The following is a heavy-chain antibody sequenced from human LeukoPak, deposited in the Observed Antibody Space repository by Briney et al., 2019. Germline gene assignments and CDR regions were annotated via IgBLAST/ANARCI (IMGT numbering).Heavy chain of an antibody. CDR1: GYSFTSYW. CDR3: ARRPRIGPFDY. CDR2: IYPGASDT. Sequence: ESLKISCKGSGYSFTSYWIGWVRQMPGKGLERMRNIYPGASDTRYSPTFQGQVTISADKSISTAYLQWSSLKASDTAMYYCARRPRIGPFDYWGQGTLVTVSS. J-gene: IGHJ4*02. V-gene: IGHV5-51*01.